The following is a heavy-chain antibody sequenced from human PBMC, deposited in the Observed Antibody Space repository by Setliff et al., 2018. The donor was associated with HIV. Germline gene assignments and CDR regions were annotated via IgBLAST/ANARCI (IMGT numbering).Heavy chain of an antibody. CDR2: INHSGST. V-gene: IGHV4-34*01. CDR1: GGSFSGYY. CDR3: ARSYCSSTSCSYYFDY. J-gene: IGHJ4*02. Sequence: PSETLSLTCAVYGGSFSGYYWSWIRQPPGKGLEWIGEINHSGSTNYNPSLKSRVTMSVDTSKNQFSLKLSSVTAADTAVYHCARSYCSSTSCSYYFDYWGQGTLVTVSS. D-gene: IGHD2-2*01.